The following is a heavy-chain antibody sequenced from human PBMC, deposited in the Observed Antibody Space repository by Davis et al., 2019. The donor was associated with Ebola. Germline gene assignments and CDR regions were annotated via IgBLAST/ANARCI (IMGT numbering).Heavy chain of an antibody. CDR3: ARDADSSSSFY. V-gene: IGHV3-11*01. J-gene: IGHJ4*02. CDR2: ISSSGSTI. Sequence: GESLKISCAASGFTLSDYYMSWIRQAPGKGLEWVSYISSSGSTIYYADSVKGRFTISRDNAKNSLYLQMNSLRAEDTAVYYCARDADSSSSFYWGQGTLVTVSS. CDR1: GFTLSDYY. D-gene: IGHD6-6*01.